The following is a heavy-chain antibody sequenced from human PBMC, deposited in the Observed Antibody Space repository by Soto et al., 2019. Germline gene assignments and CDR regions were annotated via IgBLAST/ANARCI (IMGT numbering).Heavy chain of an antibody. D-gene: IGHD1-20*01. Sequence: GGSLRLSCAASGFTFSSYAMSWVRQAPGKGLEWVSAISGSGVSTYYADSVKGRFTISRGNSKNTLYLQMNSLRAGDTAVYYCAKETITGYYYYYGMDVWGQGTTVTVSS. CDR2: ISGSGVST. CDR1: GFTFSSYA. J-gene: IGHJ6*02. CDR3: AKETITGYYYYYGMDV. V-gene: IGHV3-23*01.